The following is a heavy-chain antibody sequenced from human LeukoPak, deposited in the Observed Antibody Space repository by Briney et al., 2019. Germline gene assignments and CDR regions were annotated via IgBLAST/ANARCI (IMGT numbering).Heavy chain of an antibody. Sequence: PGGSLRLSCAASGFTFSSYAMSWVRQAPGKGLEWIGSIYYSGSTYYNPSLKSRVTISVDTSKNQFSLKLSSVTAADTAVYYCARGTRGHSWGKGYYGMDVWGQGTTVTVSS. J-gene: IGHJ6*02. CDR2: IYYSGST. V-gene: IGHV4-39*01. CDR1: GFTFSSYA. CDR3: ARGTRGHSWGKGYYGMDV. D-gene: IGHD5-18*01.